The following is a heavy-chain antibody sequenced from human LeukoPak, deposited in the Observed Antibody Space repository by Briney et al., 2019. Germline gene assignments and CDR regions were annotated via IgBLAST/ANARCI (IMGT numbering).Heavy chain of an antibody. J-gene: IGHJ4*02. CDR3: AKSRVLRYFDWLFDY. CDR2: ISYDGSNK. V-gene: IGHV3-30*18. Sequence: PGGSLRLSCAASGFTFSSYGMHWVRQAPGKGLEWVAVISYDGSNKYYADSVKGRLTISRDNSKNTLYLQMNSLRAEDTAVYYCAKSRVLRYFDWLFDYWGQGTLVTVSS. D-gene: IGHD3-9*01. CDR1: GFTFSSYG.